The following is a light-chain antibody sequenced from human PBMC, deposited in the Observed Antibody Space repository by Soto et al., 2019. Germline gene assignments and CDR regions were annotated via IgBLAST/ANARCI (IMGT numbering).Light chain of an antibody. J-gene: IGLJ3*02. CDR1: SNDIGSYNY. CDR3: SSFTSSTTRV. CDR2: EVT. Sequence: QSVLTQPASVSGSPGQSITISCTGTSNDIGSYNYVSWYQQHPGKAPKLMIYEVTNRPSGVSDRFSGSKSGNTASLTISGLLAEDEADYYCSSFTSSTTRVFGGGT. V-gene: IGLV2-14*01.